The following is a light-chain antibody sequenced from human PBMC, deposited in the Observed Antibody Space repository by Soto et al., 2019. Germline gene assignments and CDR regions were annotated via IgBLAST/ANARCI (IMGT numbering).Light chain of an antibody. J-gene: IGKJ4*01. V-gene: IGKV3-11*01. Sequence: EIGLTQSPVTLSLSPGERATLSCRASQSINNYLAWYQQKPGQPPRLLLYDASNRATAIPVRFSGSGSGTDVTLTISSLEPEDSAVYYCQYRDIWRPGATFGGGTKVEIK. CDR3: QYRDIWRPGAT. CDR2: DAS. CDR1: QSINNY.